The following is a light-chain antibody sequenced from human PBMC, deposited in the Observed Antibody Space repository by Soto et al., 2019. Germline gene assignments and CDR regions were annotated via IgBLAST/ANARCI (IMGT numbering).Light chain of an antibody. Sequence: QSVLTQPPSASGTPGQRVTISCSGSSSNIGSKYVYWYQQLPGTAPKLLMYRNNQRPSGVPDRFSGSKSGTSASLAISGLRSEDEGDYYCAAWDAGVSGPAFGGGTKVTV. V-gene: IGLV1-47*01. J-gene: IGLJ2*01. CDR1: SSNIGSKY. CDR3: AAWDAGVSGPA. CDR2: RNN.